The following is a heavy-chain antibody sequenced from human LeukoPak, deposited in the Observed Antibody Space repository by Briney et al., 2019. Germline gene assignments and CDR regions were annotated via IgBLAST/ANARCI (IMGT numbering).Heavy chain of an antibody. CDR3: ARGAQLWSRDKYYFDY. J-gene: IGHJ4*02. V-gene: IGHV3-11*01. Sequence: GGSLRLSCAASGFTFSDYHMSWIRQAPGKGLEWVSYISRSGGTIYYADSVKGRFTISRDNAKKSLYLQMNSLRAEDTAVYYCARGAQLWSRDKYYFDYWGQGTLVTVSS. CDR2: ISRSGGTI. D-gene: IGHD5-18*01. CDR1: GFTFSDYH.